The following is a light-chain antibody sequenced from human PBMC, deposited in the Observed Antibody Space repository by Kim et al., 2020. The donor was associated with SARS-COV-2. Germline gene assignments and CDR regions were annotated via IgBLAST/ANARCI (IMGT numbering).Light chain of an antibody. CDR2: DTS. CDR3: LLSYSGARV. V-gene: IGLV7-46*01. CDR1: TGAVTSCHY. J-gene: IGLJ7*01. Sequence: PGAKLTRPCGSSTGAVTSCHYPCWFQQKPGKAPRTLIYDTSNKHVWTPARFSGSLLGGKPALTLSGAQPEDEAEYYCLLSYSGARVFGGGTQLTVL.